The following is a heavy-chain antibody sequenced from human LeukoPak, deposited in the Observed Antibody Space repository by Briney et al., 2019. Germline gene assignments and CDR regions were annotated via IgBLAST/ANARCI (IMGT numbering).Heavy chain of an antibody. CDR3: AKYRPIQYFQH. J-gene: IGHJ1*01. Sequence: GGSLRLSCAASGFTFSYHSMSWVRQAPGKGLEWVSAISGSGGSTYYADSVKGRFTISRDNSKNTLYLQMNSLRAEDTAVYYCAKYRPIQYFQHWGQGTLVTVSS. D-gene: IGHD3-16*02. CDR1: GFTFSYHS. CDR2: ISGSGGST. V-gene: IGHV3-23*01.